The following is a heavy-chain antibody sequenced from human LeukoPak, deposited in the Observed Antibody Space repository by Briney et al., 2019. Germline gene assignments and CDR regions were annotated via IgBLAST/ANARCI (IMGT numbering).Heavy chain of an antibody. V-gene: IGHV4-39*01. CDR3: ARLSSDWAFDL. J-gene: IGHJ4*02. CDR1: GASISSSSYY. D-gene: IGHD6-19*01. CDR2: FYYSGST. Sequence: TSETLSLTCTVSGASISSSSYYWGWIRQPPGKGLEWIESFYYSGSTYYNPSLKSRVTISVDTSKNQFSLKLSSVTAADTAVYYCARLSSDWAFDLWGQGTLVTVSS.